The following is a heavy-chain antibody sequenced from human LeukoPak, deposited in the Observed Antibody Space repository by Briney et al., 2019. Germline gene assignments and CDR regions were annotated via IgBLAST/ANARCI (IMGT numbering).Heavy chain of an antibody. CDR1: GFTFTTSA. J-gene: IGHJ3*02. CDR2: LGGSGAST. Sequence: PGGSLRLSCAASGFTFTTSAMTWVRQAPGKGLEWVSALGGSGASTYYADSVKGRFTISRDSSKNTLFLHMNSLRAEDTALYYCAKSPTVDAAFDIWGQGTMVTVSS. CDR3: AKSPTVDAAFDI. V-gene: IGHV3-23*01. D-gene: IGHD4-23*01.